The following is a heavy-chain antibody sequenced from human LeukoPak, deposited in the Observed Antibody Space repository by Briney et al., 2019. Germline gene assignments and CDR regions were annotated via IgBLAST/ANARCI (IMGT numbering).Heavy chain of an antibody. CDR1: GGSISSSSHY. J-gene: IGHJ6*02. Sequence: SETLSLTCTVSGGSISSSSHYWGWIRQPPGKGPEWIGSLYYSGSTYYNPSLKSRVTISVDTSKNQFSLKLSSVTATDTAVYYCARHDCTTTSCLYFYGMDVWGQGTTVTV. V-gene: IGHV4-39*01. CDR3: ARHDCTTTSCLYFYGMDV. CDR2: LYYSGST. D-gene: IGHD2-2*01.